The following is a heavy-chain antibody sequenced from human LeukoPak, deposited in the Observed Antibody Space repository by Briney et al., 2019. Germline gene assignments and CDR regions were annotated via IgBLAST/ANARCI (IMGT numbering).Heavy chain of an antibody. J-gene: IGHJ4*02. Sequence: GGSLRLSCAASGFTFSSYWMSWVRQAPGKGLEWVAAIWYDGSKTSYTDSVKGRFTVSRDISKNTVYLQMNGLKAEDTAVYYCARDDCSTTPCYAYWGQGTLVTVSS. CDR1: GFTFSSYW. CDR3: ARDDCSTTPCYAY. CDR2: IWYDGSKT. V-gene: IGHV3-33*08. D-gene: IGHD2-2*01.